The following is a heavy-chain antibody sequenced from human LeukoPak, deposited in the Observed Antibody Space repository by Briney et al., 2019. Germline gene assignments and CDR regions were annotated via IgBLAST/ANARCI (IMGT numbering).Heavy chain of an antibody. CDR1: GGSISSSYW. CDR3: ARTLYSGYDFENWFDP. CDR2: VYHSGST. V-gene: IGHV4-4*02. J-gene: IGHJ5*02. Sequence: SGTLSLTCAVSGGSISSSYWWSWVRQPPGKGLEWIGEVYHSGSTYYNPSLKSRVTISVDTSKNQFSLKLSSVTAADTAAYYCARTLYSGYDFENWFDPWGQGTLVTVSS. D-gene: IGHD5-12*01.